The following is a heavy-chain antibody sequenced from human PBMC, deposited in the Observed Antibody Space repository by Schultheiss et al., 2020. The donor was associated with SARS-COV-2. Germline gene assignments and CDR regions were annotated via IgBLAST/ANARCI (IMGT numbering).Heavy chain of an antibody. Sequence: GGSLRLSCAASGFTFSDHYMDWVRQAPGKGLEWVSGINWNGGSTGYADSVKGRFTISRDNAKNSLYLQMNSLRAEDTALYHCAREAFTMVRGARAYYYYYYMDVWGKGTTVTVSS. CDR3: AREAFTMVRGARAYYYYYYMDV. J-gene: IGHJ6*03. CDR1: GFTFSDHY. CDR2: INWNGGST. V-gene: IGHV3-20*01. D-gene: IGHD3-10*01.